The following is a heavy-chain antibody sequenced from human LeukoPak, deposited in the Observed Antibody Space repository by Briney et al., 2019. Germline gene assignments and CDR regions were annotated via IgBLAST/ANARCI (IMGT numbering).Heavy chain of an antibody. V-gene: IGHV1-24*01. CDR3: ATWSDSSGWPMFDY. CDR2: FDPEDGET. D-gene: IGHD6-19*01. CDR1: GYTLTELS. Sequence: GASVEVSCKVSGYTLTELSMHWVRQAPGKGLEWMGGFDPEDGETIYAQKFQGRVTMTEDTSTDTAYMELSSLRSEDTAVYNCATWSDSSGWPMFDYWGQGTLVTVSS. J-gene: IGHJ4*02.